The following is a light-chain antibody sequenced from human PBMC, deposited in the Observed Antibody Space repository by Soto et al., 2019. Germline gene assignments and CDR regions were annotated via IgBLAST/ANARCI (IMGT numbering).Light chain of an antibody. J-gene: IGLJ1*01. Sequence: QSVLTQHPSASGLSGQLVTISFTGTRSDVGGYNYVSWYQQHPGKAPKLMIFEVTRRPSGVPDRFSGSKSGNTASLTVSGPLAEDEADYYCSSYAGSNNFVFGSGTKVTVL. CDR3: SSYAGSNNFV. CDR1: RSDVGGYNY. V-gene: IGLV2-8*01. CDR2: EVT.